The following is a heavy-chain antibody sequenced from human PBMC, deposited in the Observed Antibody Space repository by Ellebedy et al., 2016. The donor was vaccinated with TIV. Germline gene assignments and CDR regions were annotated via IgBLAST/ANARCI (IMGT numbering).Heavy chain of an antibody. CDR3: ARGHGRARWLQSYSLNDY. D-gene: IGHD5-24*01. J-gene: IGHJ4*02. CDR1: GGSISSSNW. CDR2: IYHSGST. Sequence: MPSETLSLTCAVSGGSISSSNWWSWVREPPGKGLEWIGEIYHSGSTNYNPSLKSRVTISVDKSKNQFSLKLSSVTAADTAVYYCARGHGRARWLQSYSLNDYWGQGTLVTVSS. V-gene: IGHV4-4*02.